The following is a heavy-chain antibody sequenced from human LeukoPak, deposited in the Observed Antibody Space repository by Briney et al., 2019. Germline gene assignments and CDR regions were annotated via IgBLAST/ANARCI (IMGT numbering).Heavy chain of an antibody. D-gene: IGHD5-24*01. CDR3: ARDNGMATTYAFDI. CDR1: GYTFTGYY. CDR2: INPNSGGT. Sequence: ASVRVSCKASGYTFTGYYMHWVRQAPGQGLEWMGRINPNSGGTNYAQKFQGRVTMTRDTSISTAYMELSRLRSDDTAVYYCARDNGMATTYAFDIWGQGTMVTVSS. V-gene: IGHV1-2*06. J-gene: IGHJ3*02.